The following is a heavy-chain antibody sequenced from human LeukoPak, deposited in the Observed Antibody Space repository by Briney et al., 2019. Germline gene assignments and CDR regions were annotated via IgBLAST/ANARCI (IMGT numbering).Heavy chain of an antibody. D-gene: IGHD2-2*01. CDR1: GFTFSSYG. V-gene: IGHV3-30*03. J-gene: IGHJ3*02. Sequence: GGSLRLSCAASGFTFSSYGMHWVRQAPGKGLEWVAVISYDGSNKYYADSVKGRFTISRDNSKNTLYLQMNSLRAEDTAVYYCARGHGVVAASDDAFDIWGQGTMVTVSS. CDR3: ARGHGVVAASDDAFDI. CDR2: ISYDGSNK.